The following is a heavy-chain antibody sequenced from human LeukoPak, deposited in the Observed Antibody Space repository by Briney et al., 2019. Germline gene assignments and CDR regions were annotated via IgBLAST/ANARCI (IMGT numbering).Heavy chain of an antibody. V-gene: IGHV5-51*01. J-gene: IGHJ4*02. CDR1: AYTFSIAW. Sequence: GDSLKISCKGSAYTFSIAWIGWVRQMPGKGLEWMGSIYPGDSNTEYSPSFQGQVTISADKSINTAYLQWSSLRASDTAMYYCASINGGGNRAGLWGQETLVTAS. CDR3: ASINGGGNRAGL. D-gene: IGHD1-14*01. CDR2: IYPGDSNT.